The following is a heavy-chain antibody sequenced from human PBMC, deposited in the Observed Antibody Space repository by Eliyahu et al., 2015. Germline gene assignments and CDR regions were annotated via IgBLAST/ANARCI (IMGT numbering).Heavy chain of an antibody. Sequence: EVQLLESGGGLVQPGGSLIVSXAASGFXFSSXAXSWVRXAPGKGVEWVSGISGSDYTTYYADSVKGRFTISRDNSKNTLYLQMNSLGVDDTAIYYCSKRRDDGNSGAFDYWGQGILVTVSS. CDR2: ISGSDYTT. J-gene: IGHJ4*02. V-gene: IGHV3-23*01. D-gene: IGHD4-23*01. CDR1: GFXFSSXA. CDR3: SKRRDDGNSGAFDY.